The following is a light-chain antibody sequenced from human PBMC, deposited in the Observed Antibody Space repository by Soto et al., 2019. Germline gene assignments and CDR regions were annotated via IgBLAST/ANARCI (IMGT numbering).Light chain of an antibody. V-gene: IGLV1-44*01. CDR3: AAWDDSLKGWV. J-gene: IGLJ3*02. Sequence: QPVLAEPPSASGTPGQRVTISCSGSTSNIGSNTVNWYRHLPGTTPTLLIYGSNQRPSGVPDRFSGYTSGTSASLAISGLQSEDEADYYCAAWDDSLKGWVFGGGTKLTVL. CDR2: GSN. CDR1: TSNIGSNT.